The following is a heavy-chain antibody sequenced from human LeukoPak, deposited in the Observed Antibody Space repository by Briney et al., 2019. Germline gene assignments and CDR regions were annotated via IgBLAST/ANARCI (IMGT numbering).Heavy chain of an antibody. D-gene: IGHD5-24*01. J-gene: IGHJ4*02. CDR2: IFYSGST. CDR3: ARRVEMATIPFDY. Sequence: SETLSLTCTVSAGSFSSYYWSWIRQPPGKGLEWIGNIFYSGSTNYSPSLESRVTISVDRSKSQFSLKLSSVTAADTAVYYCARRVEMATIPFDYWGQGTLVTVSS. CDR1: AGSFSSYY. V-gene: IGHV4-59*12.